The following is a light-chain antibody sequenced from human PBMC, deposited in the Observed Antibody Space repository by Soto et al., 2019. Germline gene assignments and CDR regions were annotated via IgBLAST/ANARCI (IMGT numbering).Light chain of an antibody. CDR2: STN. V-gene: IGLV8-61*01. CDR3: VLYMGSGIWV. Sequence: QTVVTQEPSFSVSPGRTVTLTCGLSSGSVSTSYYPSWYQQTPGQAPRTLIYSTNTRSSGVPYRFSGSILGNNAALTITGAQADDESDYYCVLYMGSGIWVFGGGTKLTVL. J-gene: IGLJ3*02. CDR1: SGSVSTSYY.